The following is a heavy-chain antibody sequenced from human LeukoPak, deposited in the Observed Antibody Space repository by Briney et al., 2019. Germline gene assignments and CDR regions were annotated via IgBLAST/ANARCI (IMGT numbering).Heavy chain of an antibody. Sequence: GGSLRLSCAASGFTVSSNCMSWVRQAPGKGLEWVSVIYSGGSTYYADSVKGRFTISRDNSENTLYLHMNSLRAEDTAVYYCARATFWSGYQRDSWYMDVWGKGTTVTVSS. CDR2: IYSGGST. J-gene: IGHJ6*03. CDR1: GFTVSSNC. V-gene: IGHV3-66*02. CDR3: ARATFWSGYQRDSWYMDV. D-gene: IGHD3-3*01.